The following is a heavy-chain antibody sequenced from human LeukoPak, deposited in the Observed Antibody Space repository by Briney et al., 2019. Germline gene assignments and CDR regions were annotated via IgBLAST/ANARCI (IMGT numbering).Heavy chain of an antibody. J-gene: IGHJ5*02. Sequence: GGSLRLACAASGFTFGVYGMSWVRQAPGKGLEWVSGINWNGGSTGYADSVKGRFTISRDNAKNSLYLQMNSLRAEDTAFYYCGAQGYCSDGSCSWGQGTLVTVSS. D-gene: IGHD2-15*01. CDR2: INWNGGST. CDR3: GAQGYCSDGSCS. CDR1: GFTFGVYG. V-gene: IGHV3-20*04.